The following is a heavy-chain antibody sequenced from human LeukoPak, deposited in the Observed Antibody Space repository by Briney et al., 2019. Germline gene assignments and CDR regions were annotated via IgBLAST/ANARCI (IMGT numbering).Heavy chain of an antibody. CDR2: IIPIFGTA. CDR3: ARGAEALYYYYYMDV. V-gene: IGHV1-69*05. Sequence: GSSVKVSCKASGGTFSSYAISWVRQAPGQGLEWMGGIIPIFGTANYAQKFQGRVTITTDESTSTAYMELSSLRSEDTAVYYCARGAEALYYYYYMDVWGKGTTVTVSS. J-gene: IGHJ6*03. CDR1: GGTFSSYA.